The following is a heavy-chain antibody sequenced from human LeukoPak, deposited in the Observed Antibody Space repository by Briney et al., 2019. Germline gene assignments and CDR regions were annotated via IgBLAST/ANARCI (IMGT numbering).Heavy chain of an antibody. D-gene: IGHD3-10*01. J-gene: IGHJ5*02. CDR1: GYTFTSYY. V-gene: IGHV1-46*03. CDR3: ARDMYLPPMVRENWFDP. CDR2: INPSGGST. Sequence: ASVKVSCKASGYTFTSYYMHWVRQAPGQGLEWMGIINPSGGSTSYAQKFQGRVTMTRDTSTSTVYMELSSLRSEDTAVYYCARDMYLPPMVRENWFDPWGQGTLVTASS.